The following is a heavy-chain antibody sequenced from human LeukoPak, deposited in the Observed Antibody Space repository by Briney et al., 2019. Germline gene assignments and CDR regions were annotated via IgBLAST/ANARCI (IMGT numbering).Heavy chain of an antibody. D-gene: IGHD6-19*01. CDR2: ISHDGGNK. J-gene: IGHJ4*02. Sequence: GGSLILSCAASGFTFSSYWMSWVRQAPDKGLEWVAVISHDGGNKYYADSVKGRFTISRDNSKNTLYLQMNGLRAEETAMYYCATPYTSGWSLYFDNWGQGTLVTVSS. CDR3: ATPYTSGWSLYFDN. CDR1: GFTFSSYW. V-gene: IGHV3-30-3*01.